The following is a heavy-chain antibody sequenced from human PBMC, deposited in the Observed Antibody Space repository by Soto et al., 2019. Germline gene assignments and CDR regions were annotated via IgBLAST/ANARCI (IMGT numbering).Heavy chain of an antibody. V-gene: IGHV4-59*01. CDR3: ARGHFDSRGYSNALDY. CDR2: IYYSGST. D-gene: IGHD3-22*01. Sequence: SETLSLTCAVSGGSISSYYWSWIRQPPGKGLEWIGYIYYSGSTNYNPSLKSRVTISVDTSKNQFSLKLNSMNIADSAIYYCARGHFDSRGYSNALDYWGQGIQVTVSS. J-gene: IGHJ4*02. CDR1: GGSISSYY.